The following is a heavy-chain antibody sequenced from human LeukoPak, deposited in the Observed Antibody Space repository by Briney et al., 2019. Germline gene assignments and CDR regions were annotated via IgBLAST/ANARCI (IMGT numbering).Heavy chain of an antibody. D-gene: IGHD6-13*01. J-gene: IGHJ4*02. CDR3: AKDVGSWSRGAFDY. CDR1: GFTFSNYA. CDR2: ISGSGGST. V-gene: IGHV3-23*01. Sequence: GGSPRLSCAASGFTFSNYAMSWVRRAPGKGLEWVSAISGSGGSTYYADSVKGRLTISRDNSKNTLYLQMNSLRAEDTALYYCAKDVGSWSRGAFDYWGQGTLVTVSS.